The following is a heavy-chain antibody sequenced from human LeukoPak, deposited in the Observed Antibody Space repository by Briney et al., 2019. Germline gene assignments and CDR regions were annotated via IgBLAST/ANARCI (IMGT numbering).Heavy chain of an antibody. Sequence: GGSLSLSCAASGFTFSGASMNWVRQAPGKGLVWISYISISVDIVYYADSVKGRFTISRDNAKNSLWLQMNSLRAEDTAVYYCARDGVGADPGDAFDIWGQGTMVTVSS. V-gene: IGHV3-48*01. D-gene: IGHD1-26*01. J-gene: IGHJ3*02. CDR3: ARDGVGADPGDAFDI. CDR1: GFTFSGAS. CDR2: ISISVDIV.